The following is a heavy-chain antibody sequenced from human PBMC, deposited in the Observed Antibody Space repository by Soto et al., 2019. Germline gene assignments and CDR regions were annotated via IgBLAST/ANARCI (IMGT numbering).Heavy chain of an antibody. J-gene: IGHJ4*02. Sequence: PSETLCLTCAVSGGSISSSDYYWSWIRQPPGKGLEWIGSIYYSGSSNYNPSLKNRVTISVDTSKNQFSLRLSSVIAADTAVYFCVRGGSSGWTDRYFDYWGQGTLVTVSS. V-gene: IGHV4-61*08. CDR3: VRGGSSGWTDRYFDY. CDR2: IYYSGSS. D-gene: IGHD6-19*01. CDR1: GGSISSSDYY.